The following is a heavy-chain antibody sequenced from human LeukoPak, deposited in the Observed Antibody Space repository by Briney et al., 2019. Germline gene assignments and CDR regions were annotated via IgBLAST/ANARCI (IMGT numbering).Heavy chain of an antibody. CDR3: ARVPLAAPSDWFDP. CDR1: GGSFSGYY. CDR2: INHSGST. V-gene: IGHV4-34*01. Sequence: SETLSLTCAVYGGSFSGYYWSWTRQPPRKGLEWIGEINHSGSTNSNTSLKSRVTISVDTSKNQFSLKLSSVTAADTAVYYCARVPLAAPSDWFDPWGQGTLVTVSS. J-gene: IGHJ5*02. D-gene: IGHD6-13*01.